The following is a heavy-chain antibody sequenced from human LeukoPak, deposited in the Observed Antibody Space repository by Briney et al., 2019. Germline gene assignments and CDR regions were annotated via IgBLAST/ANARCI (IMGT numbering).Heavy chain of an antibody. CDR3: AKGGGYRTRTKPLNWFDP. J-gene: IGHJ5*02. V-gene: IGHV3-30*18. Sequence: PGGSLRLSCAASGFTFSSYGMHWVRQAPGKGLEWVAVISYDGSNKYYADSVEGRFTISRDNSKNTLYLQMNSLRAEDTAVYYCAKGGGYRTRTKPLNWFDPWGQGTLVTVSS. CDR2: ISYDGSNK. D-gene: IGHD1-14*01. CDR1: GFTFSSYG.